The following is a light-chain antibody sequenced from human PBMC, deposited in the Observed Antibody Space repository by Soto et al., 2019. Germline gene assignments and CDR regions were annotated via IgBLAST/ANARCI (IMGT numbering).Light chain of an antibody. CDR1: QSVSSSY. V-gene: IGKV3-20*01. Sequence: EIVLTPSPGTLSLSPVERATLSCRASQSVSSSYLAWYQQKPGQAPRLLIYGASSRATGIPDRFSGSGSGTDFTLTISRLEPEDFAVYYCQQYGSSSTFGQGTKVDIK. J-gene: IGKJ1*01. CDR2: GAS. CDR3: QQYGSSST.